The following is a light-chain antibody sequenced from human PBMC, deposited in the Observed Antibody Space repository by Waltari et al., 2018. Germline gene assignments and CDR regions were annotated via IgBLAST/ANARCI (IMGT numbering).Light chain of an antibody. V-gene: IGLV2-14*03. CDR1: SSDVGAYNY. CDR2: DVS. Sequence: QSALTQPASVSGSPGQSITISCTGTSSDVGAYNYVSWYRQHPGPAPKLLIFDVSHRPPGVSNRFSGSKSGNTASLTISGLQAEDEADYYCSSYTTSSTVVFGGGTKLTVL. CDR3: SSYTTSSTVV. J-gene: IGLJ2*01.